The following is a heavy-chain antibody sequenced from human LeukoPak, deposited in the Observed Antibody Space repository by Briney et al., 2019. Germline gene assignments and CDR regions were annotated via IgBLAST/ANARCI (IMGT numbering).Heavy chain of an antibody. CDR2: INPNSGGT. CDR3: ATLTRITGTSRPHY. Sequence: GASVKVSCKASGYTFTGYYMHWVRQAPGQGLEWMGRINPNSGGTNYAQKFQGRVTMTRDTSISTAYMELSRLRSDDTAMYYCATLTRITGTSRPHYWGQGTLVTVSS. V-gene: IGHV1-2*06. D-gene: IGHD1-20*01. CDR1: GYTFTGYY. J-gene: IGHJ4*02.